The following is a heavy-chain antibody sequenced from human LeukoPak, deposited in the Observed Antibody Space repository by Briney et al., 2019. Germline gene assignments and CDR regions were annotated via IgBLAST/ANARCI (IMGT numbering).Heavy chain of an antibody. CDR2: INHSGST. CDR3: ARDVRYSGSYYEDY. J-gene: IGHJ4*02. Sequence: SETLSLTCAVYGGSFSGYYWSWIRQPPGKGLEWIGEINHSGSTNYNPSLKSRVTISVDTSKNQFSLGLTSVTAADTAVYYCARDVRYSGSYYEDYWGQGTLVTVSS. D-gene: IGHD1-26*01. V-gene: IGHV4-34*01. CDR1: GGSFSGYY.